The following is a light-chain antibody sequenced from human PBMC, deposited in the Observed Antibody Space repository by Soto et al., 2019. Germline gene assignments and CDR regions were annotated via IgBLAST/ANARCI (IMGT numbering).Light chain of an antibody. CDR1: SGDIGGYNY. CDR2: EVT. Sequence: QSVLTQPASVSGSPGQSITISCTGTSGDIGGYNYVSWYQQHPGKAPKLLISEVTNRPSGVSNRFSGSKSGNTASLTISGLQAEDEGDYYCSSYTSSRTLVFGTGTKLTVL. CDR3: SSYTSSRTLV. V-gene: IGLV2-14*01. J-gene: IGLJ1*01.